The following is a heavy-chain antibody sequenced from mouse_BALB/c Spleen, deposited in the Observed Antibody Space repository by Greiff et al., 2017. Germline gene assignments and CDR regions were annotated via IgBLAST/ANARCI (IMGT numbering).Heavy chain of an antibody. CDR3: ARGGYDYDDGYWYFDV. Sequence: DVMLVESGGGLVKPGGSLKLSCAASGFTFSSYAMSWVRQTPEKRLEWVASISSGGSTYYPDSVKGRFTISRDNARNILYLQMSSLRSEDTAMYYCARGGYDYDDGYWYFDVWGAGTTVTVSS. V-gene: IGHV5-6-5*01. CDR1: GFTFSSYA. CDR2: ISSGGST. J-gene: IGHJ1*01. D-gene: IGHD2-4*01.